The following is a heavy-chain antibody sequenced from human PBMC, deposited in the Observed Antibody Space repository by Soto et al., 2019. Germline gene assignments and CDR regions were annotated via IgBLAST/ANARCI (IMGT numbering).Heavy chain of an antibody. CDR2: IYYSGST. Sequence: QLQLXESGPGLVKPSETLSLTCTVSGGSISSSSYYLGWIRQPPGKGLEWIGSIYYSGSTYYNPSXXXXXXXXXXXXXXXXXXXXXXXXXXXXXXXXXXXHXXSXXCRRYYYXXDVWGKGTTVTVSS. D-gene: IGHD2-2*01. J-gene: IGHJ6*03. V-gene: IGHV4-39*01. CDR3: XXHXXSXXCRRYYYXXDV. CDR1: GGSISSSSYY.